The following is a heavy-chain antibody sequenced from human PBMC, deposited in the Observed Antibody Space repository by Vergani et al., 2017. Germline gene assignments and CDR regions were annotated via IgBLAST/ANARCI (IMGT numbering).Heavy chain of an antibody. CDR2: VVWYDDK. Sequence: QITLKESGPTLVKPTQTLTLTCTFSGFSFTTRGMAGGWMRQAPGKALEWLAIVVWYDDKHYSPFLRNRVTITSDTSRNQVVLTMTNIDPVDTATYYCTHRPDCSVGHCYDDYWGQGTLVTVSS. CDR1: GFSFTTRGMA. V-gene: IGHV2-5*01. J-gene: IGHJ4*02. D-gene: IGHD2-15*01. CDR3: THRPDCSVGHCYDDY.